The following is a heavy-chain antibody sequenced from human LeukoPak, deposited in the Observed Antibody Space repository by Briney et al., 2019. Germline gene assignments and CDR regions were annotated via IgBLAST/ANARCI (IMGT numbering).Heavy chain of an antibody. V-gene: IGHV3-30*18. J-gene: IGHJ6*02. Sequence: GGPLRLPCAASGFTFSNYGMHWVRQAPGKGLEWVAVISYLGSNTFYADSVKGRFTISRDDSKNTLYLQLNSLRTEDTAVYCCAKELSIAVPASSFYFGMDVWGQGTAVTVSS. CDR2: ISYLGSNT. D-gene: IGHD6-19*01. CDR3: AKELSIAVPASSFYFGMDV. CDR1: GFTFSNYG.